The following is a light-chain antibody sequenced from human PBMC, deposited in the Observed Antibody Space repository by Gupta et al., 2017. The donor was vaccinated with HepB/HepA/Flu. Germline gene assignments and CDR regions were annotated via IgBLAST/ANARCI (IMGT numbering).Light chain of an antibody. V-gene: IGKV1-39*01. CDR1: QSISSY. CDR3: QQRYSTPPPT. CDR2: AAS. J-gene: IGKJ5*01. Sequence: DIQMTQSPSSLSASVGDRVTITCRASQSISSYLNWYQQKPGKAPKLLIYAASSLQSGVPSRSSVSGSGTDFTLTISSMQPEDVATDKCQQRYSTPPPTFGQGTRLEMK.